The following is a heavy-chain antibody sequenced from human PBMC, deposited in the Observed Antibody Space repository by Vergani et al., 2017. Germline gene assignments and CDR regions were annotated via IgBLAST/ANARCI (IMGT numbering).Heavy chain of an antibody. CDR3: ARGRVYSYGGGWFDP. D-gene: IGHD5-18*01. V-gene: IGHV4-34*01. J-gene: IGHJ5*02. Sequence: QVQLQQWGAGLLKPSETLSLTCAVYGGSFSGYYWSWIRQPPGKGLEWIGEINHSGSTNYNPSLKSRVTISVDTSKNQFSLKLSSVTAADTAVYYCARGRVYSYGGGWFDPWGQGTLVTVSS. CDR2: INHSGST. CDR1: GGSFSGYY.